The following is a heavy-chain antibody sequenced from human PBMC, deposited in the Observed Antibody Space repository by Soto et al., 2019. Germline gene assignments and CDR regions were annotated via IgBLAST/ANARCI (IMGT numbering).Heavy chain of an antibody. CDR1: GFSFSKYG. CDR2: MSDDGSKK. J-gene: IGHJ4*02. D-gene: IGHD7-27*01. CDR3: AKELRETWGYYFDC. V-gene: IGHV3-30*18. Sequence: QVQLVESGGGVVQPGRSLRLSCAASGFSFSKYGMHWVRQAPGKGLEWVAEMSDDGSKKYYGDSVKGRFTISRDNSKNTLYLLMDSLRPEDTAMYYCAKELRETWGYYFDCWGQGTRVTVSS.